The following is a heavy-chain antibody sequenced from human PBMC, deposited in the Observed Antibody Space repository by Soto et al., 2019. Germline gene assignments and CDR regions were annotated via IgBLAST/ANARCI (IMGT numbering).Heavy chain of an antibody. V-gene: IGHV3-33*01. CDR2: IWADGSTT. Sequence: QVQLVESGGGVVQPGRSLRLSCAASGFTFNIHGMHWVRQAPGKGLEWVAVIWADGSTTDYADSVRGRFTISRDNSKNTLDLQMTSLRVEDTAVYYCVTEGPISSTGDFVIWGQCTKVTLSS. J-gene: IGHJ3*02. CDR3: VTEGPISSTGDFVI. D-gene: IGHD6-13*01. CDR1: GFTFNIHG.